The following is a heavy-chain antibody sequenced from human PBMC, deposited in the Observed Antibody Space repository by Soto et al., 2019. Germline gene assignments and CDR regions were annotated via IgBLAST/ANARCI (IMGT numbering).Heavy chain of an antibody. Sequence: ASETLSLTCTVSGGSISSYYWSWIRQPPGKGLEWIGYIYYSGSTNYNPSLKSRVTISVDTSKNQFSLKLSSVTAADTAVYYCARVYSSSLGYYYYYMDVWGKGTTVTV. CDR2: IYYSGST. CDR1: GGSISSYY. D-gene: IGHD6-6*01. CDR3: ARVYSSSLGYYYYYMDV. V-gene: IGHV4-59*01. J-gene: IGHJ6*03.